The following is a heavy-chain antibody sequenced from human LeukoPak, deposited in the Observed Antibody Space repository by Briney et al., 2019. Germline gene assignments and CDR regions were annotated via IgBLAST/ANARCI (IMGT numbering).Heavy chain of an antibody. CDR3: AKNTGASAYYYYYMDV. J-gene: IGHJ6*03. Sequence: PGGSLRLSCAASGFTFSSYAMSWVRQAPGKGLESVSAISGSGGSTYYADSVKGRFTISRDNSKNTLYLQMNSLRAEDTAVYDCAKNTGASAYYYYYMDVWGKGTTVTVSS. V-gene: IGHV3-23*01. D-gene: IGHD1-14*01. CDR2: ISGSGGST. CDR1: GFTFSSYA.